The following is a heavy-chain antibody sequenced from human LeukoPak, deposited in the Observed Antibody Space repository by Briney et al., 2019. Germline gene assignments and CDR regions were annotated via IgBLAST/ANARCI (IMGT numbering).Heavy chain of an antibody. CDR1: GYTFTGYY. D-gene: IGHD3-3*01. V-gene: IGHV1-2*02. CDR2: INPNSGGT. CDR3: ARDTYYDFWSGHYYYYMDV. Sequence: PGASVKVSCKASGYTFTGYYMHWVRQAPGQGLEWMGWINPNSGGTNYAQKFQGRVTMTRDTSISTAYMELSRLRSDDTAVYYCARDTYYDFWSGHYYYYMDVWGKGTTVTVSS. J-gene: IGHJ6*03.